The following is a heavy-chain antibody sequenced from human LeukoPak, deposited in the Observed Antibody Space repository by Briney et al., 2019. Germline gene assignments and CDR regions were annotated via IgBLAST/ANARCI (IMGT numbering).Heavy chain of an antibody. Sequence: PSETLSLTCTVSGGSISSYYWSWIRQPPGKGLEWIGYIYYSGSTNYKPSVKSRVTISVDTSKNQFSLKLSSVTAADTAVYYCARINSGSYYGYYFYYMDVWGKGTTVTISS. CDR3: ARINSGSYYGYYFYYMDV. V-gene: IGHV4-59*01. CDR1: GGSISSYY. D-gene: IGHD1-26*01. CDR2: IYYSGST. J-gene: IGHJ6*03.